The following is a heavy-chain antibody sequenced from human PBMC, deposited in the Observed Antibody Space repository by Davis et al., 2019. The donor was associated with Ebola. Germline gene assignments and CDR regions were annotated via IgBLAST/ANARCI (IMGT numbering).Heavy chain of an antibody. V-gene: IGHV3-64*04. J-gene: IGHJ4*02. CDR3: ARDLVYGGNAFFDY. Sequence: GESLKISCSASGFTFSAHTMHWVRQAPGKGLEYVSVISSSGKTYYADSVKGRFTISRDNAKNTLYLQMNSLRADDTAMYYCARDLVYGGNAFFDYWGQGTPVRVSS. CDR2: ISSSGKT. CDR1: GFTFSAHT. D-gene: IGHD4-23*01.